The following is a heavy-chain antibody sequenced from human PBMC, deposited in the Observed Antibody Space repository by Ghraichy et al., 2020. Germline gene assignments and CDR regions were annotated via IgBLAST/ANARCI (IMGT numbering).Heavy chain of an antibody. V-gene: IGHV3-48*02. CDR1: GFTFSSYS. Sequence: ESLNISCAASGFTFSSYSMNWVRQAPGKGLEWVSYISSSSSTIYYADSVKGRFTISRDNAKNSLYLQMNSLRDEDTAVYYCARDLSGYSGYGHYYYYGMDVWGQGTTVTVSS. D-gene: IGHD5-12*01. J-gene: IGHJ6*02. CDR2: ISSSSSTI. CDR3: ARDLSGYSGYGHYYYYGMDV.